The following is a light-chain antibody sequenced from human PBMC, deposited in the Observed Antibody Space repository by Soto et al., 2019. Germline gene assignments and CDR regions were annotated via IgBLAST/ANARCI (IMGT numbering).Light chain of an antibody. V-gene: IGKV1-27*01. CDR2: SAS. CDR3: QKHNTVPAN. Sequence: DIQMTQSPPSLSASVGDRVTITCRASQGIGNSLAWYQQKPGTVPKLLIYSASTLQSGVPSRFSCRYSGTDLTLTISSLQPEDVAAYYYQKHNTVPANFGQGTGLEIK. CDR1: QGIGNS. J-gene: IGKJ5*01.